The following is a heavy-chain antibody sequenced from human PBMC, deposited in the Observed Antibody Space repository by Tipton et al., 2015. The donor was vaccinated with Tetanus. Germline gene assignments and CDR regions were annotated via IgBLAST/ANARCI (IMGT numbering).Heavy chain of an antibody. CDR1: GYTFTGYY. CDR3: ATYRSGWYNYFDY. Sequence: QLVQSGPEVKKPGASVKVSCKASGYTFTGYYMHWVRQAPGQGLEWMGRINANSGGTNYAQKFQGRVTMTRNTSISTAYMELSSLRSEDTAVYYCATYRSGWYNYFDYWGQGTLVTVSS. J-gene: IGHJ4*02. D-gene: IGHD6-19*01. V-gene: IGHV1-2*06. CDR2: INANSGGT.